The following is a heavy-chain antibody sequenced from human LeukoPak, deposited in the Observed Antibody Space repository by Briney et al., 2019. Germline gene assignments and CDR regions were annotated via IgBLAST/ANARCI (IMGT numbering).Heavy chain of an antibody. Sequence: PGGSLRLSCAASGFTFSRYAMSWVRQAPGKGLEWVSSISGSGGSTYSADSVKGRFTISRDNSKNTLNLQMNTLRAEDTAVYYCAKDLSSSVGGATFDYWGQGTLVTVSS. CDR2: ISGSGGST. D-gene: IGHD2-15*01. V-gene: IGHV3-23*01. CDR1: GFTFSRYA. J-gene: IGHJ4*02. CDR3: AKDLSSSVGGATFDY.